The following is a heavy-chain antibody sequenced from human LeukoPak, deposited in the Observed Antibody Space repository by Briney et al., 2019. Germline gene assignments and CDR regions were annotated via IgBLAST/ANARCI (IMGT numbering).Heavy chain of an antibody. CDR1: GSSISSYY. CDR3: ARSRYSSSSPLDY. CDR2: IYYSGST. V-gene: IGHV4-59*01. D-gene: IGHD6-6*01. Sequence: SETLSLTCTVSGSSISSYYWSWIRQPPGKGLEWIGYIYYSGSTNYNPSLKSRVTISVDTSKNQFSLKLSSVTAADTAVYYCARSRYSSSSPLDYWGQGTLVTVSS. J-gene: IGHJ4*02.